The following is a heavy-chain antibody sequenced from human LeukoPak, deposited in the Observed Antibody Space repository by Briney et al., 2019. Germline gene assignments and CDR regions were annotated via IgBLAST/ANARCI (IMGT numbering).Heavy chain of an antibody. CDR2: INHSGST. Sequence: SETLSLTCAVYGGSFSGYYWSWIRQPPGKGLEWIGEINHSGSTNYNPSPKSRVTISVDTSKNQFSLKLSSVTAADTAVYYCARDQISRYCSGGSCYGYYYGMDVWGQGTTVTVSS. D-gene: IGHD2-15*01. J-gene: IGHJ6*02. V-gene: IGHV4-34*09. CDR3: ARDQISRYCSGGSCYGYYYGMDV. CDR1: GGSFSGYY.